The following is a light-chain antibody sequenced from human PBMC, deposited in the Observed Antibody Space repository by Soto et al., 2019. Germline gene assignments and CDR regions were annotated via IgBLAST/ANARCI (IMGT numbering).Light chain of an antibody. V-gene: IGKV3-15*01. CDR1: QSVSSN. Sequence: EIVITQSPSTLSVSPGERATLSCRASQSVSSNLAWYQQKPGQAPRLLIYGASTRATGIPARFSGSGSGTEFTLTISSLQSEDFAVYYCHQYNNWPPWTFGQGTKVDIK. J-gene: IGKJ1*01. CDR2: GAS. CDR3: HQYNNWPPWT.